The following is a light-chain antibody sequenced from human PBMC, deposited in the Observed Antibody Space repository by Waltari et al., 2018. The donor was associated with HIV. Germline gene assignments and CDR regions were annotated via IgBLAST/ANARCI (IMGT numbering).Light chain of an antibody. V-gene: IGKV1-5*03. CDR3: QQYHTFPWT. J-gene: IGKJ1*01. CDR1: QNIDTF. Sequence: DIQMTQSPSTLSTSVGGTVTITCQASQNIDTFLACYQQRPGNAPKLLIYGASTLQSGVPSRFGGSGSGTDFTLTITNLQPDDFATYSCQQYHTFPWTFGQGTRVEIK. CDR2: GAS.